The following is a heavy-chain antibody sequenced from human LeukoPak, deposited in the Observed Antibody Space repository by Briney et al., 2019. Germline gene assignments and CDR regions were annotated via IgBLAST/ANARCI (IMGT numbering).Heavy chain of an antibody. CDR1: GFTFSSYS. CDR2: ISSSSSTI. Sequence: GGSLRLSCAASGFTFSSYSMNWVRQAPGKGLEWVSYISSSSSTIYYADSVKGRFTISRDNAKSSLYLQMNSLRAEDTAVYYCARDRSSGWFHHDAFDIWGQGTMVTVSS. CDR3: ARDRSSGWFHHDAFDI. D-gene: IGHD6-19*01. V-gene: IGHV3-48*01. J-gene: IGHJ3*02.